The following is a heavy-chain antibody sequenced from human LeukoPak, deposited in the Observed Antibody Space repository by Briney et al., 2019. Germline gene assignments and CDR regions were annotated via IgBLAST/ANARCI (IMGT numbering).Heavy chain of an antibody. CDR1: GGSFSGYY. J-gene: IGHJ6*02. Sequence: SETLSLTCAVYGGSFSGYYWSWIRQPPGKGLEWIGEINHSGSTNYNPSLKSRVTISVDTPKNQFSLKLSSVTAADTAVYYCARGSVNYDFWSGYYKYYYYGMDVWGQGTTVTVSS. CDR2: INHSGST. D-gene: IGHD3-3*01. CDR3: ARGSVNYDFWSGYYKYYYYGMDV. V-gene: IGHV4-34*01.